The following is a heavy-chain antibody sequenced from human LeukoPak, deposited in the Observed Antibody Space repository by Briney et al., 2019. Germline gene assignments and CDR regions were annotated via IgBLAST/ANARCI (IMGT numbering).Heavy chain of an antibody. V-gene: IGHV3-23*01. J-gene: IGHJ4*02. CDR2: ISGGGGST. D-gene: IGHD6-19*01. CDR3: ANHGGVRIAVAEAHFDY. CDR1: GFTFSSYA. Sequence: PGGSLRLSCAASGFTFSSYAMSWVRQAPGKGLEWVSAISGGGGSTYYADSVKGRFTVSRDNSKNTLYLQMNSLRAEDSAVYYCANHGGVRIAVAEAHFDYWGQGTLVTVSS.